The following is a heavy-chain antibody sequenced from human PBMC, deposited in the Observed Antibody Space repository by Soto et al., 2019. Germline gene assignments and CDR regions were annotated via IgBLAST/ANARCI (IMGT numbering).Heavy chain of an antibody. CDR2: ISGSGGST. CDR1: GFTFSSYA. V-gene: IGHV3-23*01. Sequence: PGGSLRLSCAASGFTFSSYAMSWVRQAPGKGLEWVSAISGSGGSTYYADSVKGRFTISRDNSKNTLYLQMNSLRAEDTAVYYCAKPYGDYGYYYYYMDVWGKGTTVTVSS. CDR3: AKPYGDYGYYYYYMDV. D-gene: IGHD4-17*01. J-gene: IGHJ6*03.